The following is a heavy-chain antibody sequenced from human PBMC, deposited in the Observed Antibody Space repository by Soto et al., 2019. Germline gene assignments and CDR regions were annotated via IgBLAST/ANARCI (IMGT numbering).Heavy chain of an antibody. V-gene: IGHV3-33*01. CDR3: ARDLYTAMVTGQGY. Sequence: GGSLRLSCAASGFTFSSYGMHWVRQAPGKGLEWVAVIWYDGSNKYYADSVRGRFTISRDNSKNTLYLQMNSLRAEDTAVYYCARDLYTAMVTGQGYWGQGTLVTVYS. CDR1: GFTFSSYG. D-gene: IGHD5-18*01. CDR2: IWYDGSNK. J-gene: IGHJ4*02.